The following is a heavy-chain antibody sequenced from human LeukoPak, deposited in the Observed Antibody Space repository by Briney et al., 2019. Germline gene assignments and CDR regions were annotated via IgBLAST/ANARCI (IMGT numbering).Heavy chain of an antibody. CDR3: AKDGDYDFWSGYERSKGYYFDY. D-gene: IGHD3-3*01. V-gene: IGHV3-23*01. Sequence: GGSLRLSCAASGFTFSSYAMSWVRQAPGKGLEWVSAISGSGGSTYYADSVKGRFTISRDNSKNTLYLQMNSLRAEDTAVYYCAKDGDYDFWSGYERSKGYYFDYWGQGTLVTVSS. J-gene: IGHJ4*02. CDR1: GFTFSSYA. CDR2: ISGSGGST.